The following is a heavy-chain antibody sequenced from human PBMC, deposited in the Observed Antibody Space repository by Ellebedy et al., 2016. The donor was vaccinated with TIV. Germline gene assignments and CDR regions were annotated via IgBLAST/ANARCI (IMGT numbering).Heavy chain of an antibody. CDR3: AKNTGGYYSYGMDV. CDR2: ISAYNGNT. J-gene: IGHJ6*02. CDR1: GYTFTRYG. D-gene: IGHD7-27*01. Sequence: AASVKVSCKASGYTFTRYGISWVRQAPGQGLEWMGWISAYNGNTNYAQKLQGRVTMTTDTSTSPAYMELRSLRSDDTAVYYCAKNTGGYYSYGMDVWGQGTTVTVSS. V-gene: IGHV1-18*01.